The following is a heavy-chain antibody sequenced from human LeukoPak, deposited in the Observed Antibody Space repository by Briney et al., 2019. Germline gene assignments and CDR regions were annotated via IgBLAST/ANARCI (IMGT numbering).Heavy chain of an antibody. CDR3: ARVVAGVYYFDY. Sequence: GGSLRLSCAASGFSSRTYTMNWVRQAPGKGLEWVSYISSSGSTIYYADSVKGRFTISRDNAKNSLYLQMNSLRAEDTAVYYCARVVAGVYYFDYWGQGTLVTVSS. J-gene: IGHJ4*02. D-gene: IGHD6-19*01. CDR2: ISSSGSTI. CDR1: GFSSRTYT. V-gene: IGHV3-48*04.